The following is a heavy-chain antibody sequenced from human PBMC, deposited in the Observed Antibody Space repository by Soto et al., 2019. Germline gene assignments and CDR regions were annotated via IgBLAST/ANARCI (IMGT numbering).Heavy chain of an antibody. D-gene: IGHD2-2*01. J-gene: IGHJ4*02. V-gene: IGHV3-9*01. Sequence: EVQLVESGGGLVQPGRSLRLSCAASGFTFDDYAMHWVRQAPGKGLEWVSGISWNSGSIGYADSVKGRFTISRDNAKNSLYLQMNSLRAEDTALYYCAKGSPQTQPATAACFDYWGQGTLVIVSS. CDR3: AKGSPQTQPATAACFDY. CDR1: GFTFDDYA. CDR2: ISWNSGSI.